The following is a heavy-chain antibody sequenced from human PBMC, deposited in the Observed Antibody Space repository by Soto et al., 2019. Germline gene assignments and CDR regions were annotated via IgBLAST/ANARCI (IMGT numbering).Heavy chain of an antibody. CDR2: INPNSGGT. D-gene: IGHD4-17*01. CDR3: ERDRDGDYYHDAFDI. V-gene: IGHV1-2*04. Sequence: QVQLVQSGAEVKKPGASVKVSCKASGYTFTGYYMHWVRQAPGQGLEWMGWINPNSGGTNYAQKFQGWVTMTRDTSISTAYMELSRLRSDDTAVYYCERDRDGDYYHDAFDIWGQGTMVTVSS. CDR1: GYTFTGYY. J-gene: IGHJ3*02.